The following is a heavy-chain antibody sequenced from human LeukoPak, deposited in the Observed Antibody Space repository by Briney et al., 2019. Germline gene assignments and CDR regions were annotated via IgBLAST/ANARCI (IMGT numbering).Heavy chain of an antibody. D-gene: IGHD3-10*01. CDR2: IHPKSGDT. Sequence: ASVTVSCKASGYTYTDHHVHGVRQAPRQGLEWIGRIHPKSGDTDYAQKFQDRATMTRDTSITTAYMALTSLISDDTAVYFCASHYGPGPVWGQRTLVTVS. CDR3: ASHYGPGPV. V-gene: IGHV1-2*06. J-gene: IGHJ4*02. CDR1: GYTYTDHH.